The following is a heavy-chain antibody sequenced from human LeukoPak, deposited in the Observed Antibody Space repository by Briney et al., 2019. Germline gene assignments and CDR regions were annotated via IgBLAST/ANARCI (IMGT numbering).Heavy chain of an antibody. CDR3: AREMYDSAGYRVSYFDY. CDR2: IYTSGST. J-gene: IGHJ4*02. D-gene: IGHD3-22*01. Sequence: SETLSLTCTVPGGSISNYYWSWIRQPAGKGLEWIGRIYTSGSTNYNPSLKSRVTMSVDTSKNQFSLRLSSVTAAGTAVYYCAREMYDSAGYRVSYFDYWGQGILVTVSS. CDR1: GGSISNYY. V-gene: IGHV4-4*07.